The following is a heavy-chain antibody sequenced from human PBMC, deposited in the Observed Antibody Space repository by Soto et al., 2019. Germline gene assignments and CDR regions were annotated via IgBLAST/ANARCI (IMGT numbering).Heavy chain of an antibody. V-gene: IGHV2-5*02. CDR2: IYWDDDK. D-gene: IGHD2-15*01. CDR3: AHRQAVTSYYFGY. Sequence: QITLKESGPTLVKPTQTLTLTCTLSGFSVSSRGVGVGWIRQPPGKALEWLALIYWDDDKRFSPSLKSRLTNAKETTKNQVVLTMTNMDHVDTGTYYCAHRQAVTSYYFGYWGQGTLVTVSS. J-gene: IGHJ4*02. CDR1: GFSVSSRGVG.